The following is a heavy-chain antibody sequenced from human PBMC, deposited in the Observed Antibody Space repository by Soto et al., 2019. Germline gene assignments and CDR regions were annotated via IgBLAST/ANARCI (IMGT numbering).Heavy chain of an antibody. CDR1: RCTCSIYE. Sequence: GSLRLSCAAARCTCSIYEMNWVRLAAWQGLEWVSYVSSGGTITYNADSVKGRFTISRDNDKNSLYLQMNSLRAEDTAVYYCARVLIPQRYYYYGMDVWGQGTTVTVSS. CDR3: ARVLIPQRYYYYGMDV. J-gene: IGHJ6*02. D-gene: IGHD1-1*01. CDR2: VSSGGTIT. V-gene: IGHV3-48*03.